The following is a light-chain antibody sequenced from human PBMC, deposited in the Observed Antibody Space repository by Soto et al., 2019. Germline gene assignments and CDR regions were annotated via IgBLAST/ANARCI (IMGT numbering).Light chain of an antibody. CDR2: AAS. Sequence: EIVLTQSPGTLSLSPGERIILSCRASQRVSNNYLAWYQQKPGQAPRLLIYAASTRATGIPDRFSGSGSGTDFALIISRLEPEDSAVYYCQQFGSSPRTFGGGTKVEIK. J-gene: IGKJ4*01. CDR3: QQFGSSPRT. V-gene: IGKV3-20*01. CDR1: QRVSNNY.